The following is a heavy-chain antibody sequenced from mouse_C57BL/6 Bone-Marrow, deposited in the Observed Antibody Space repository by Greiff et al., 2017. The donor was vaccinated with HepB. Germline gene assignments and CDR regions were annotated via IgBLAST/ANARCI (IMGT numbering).Heavy chain of an antibody. Sequence: VQLQQSGPELVKPGASVKISCKASGYTFTDYYMNWVKQSHGKSLEWIGDINPNNGGTSYNQKFKGKATLTVDKSSSTAYMELRSLTSEDSAVYYCAALLLGAYYFDYWGQGTTLTVSS. J-gene: IGHJ2*01. CDR1: GYTFTDYY. V-gene: IGHV1-26*01. CDR2: INPNNGGT. D-gene: IGHD1-1*01. CDR3: AALLLGAYYFDY.